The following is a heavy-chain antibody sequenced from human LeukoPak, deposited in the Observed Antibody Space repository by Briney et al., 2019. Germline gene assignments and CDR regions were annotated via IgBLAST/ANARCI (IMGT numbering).Heavy chain of an antibody. V-gene: IGHV3-23*01. D-gene: IGHD1-26*01. CDR3: AKGLGRDSGSYFLFDY. CDR2: ISGSGGST. J-gene: IGHJ4*02. Sequence: PGGSLRLSCAASGFTFSSYAMSWVRQAPGKGLEWVSAISGSGGSTYYADSVKGRFTISRGNSKNTLYLQMNSLRAEDTAVYYCAKGLGRDSGSYFLFDYWGQGTLVTVSS. CDR1: GFTFSSYA.